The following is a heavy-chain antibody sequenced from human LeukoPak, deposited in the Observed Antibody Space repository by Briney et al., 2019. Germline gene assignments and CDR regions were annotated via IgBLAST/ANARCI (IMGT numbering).Heavy chain of an antibody. J-gene: IGHJ5*02. V-gene: IGHV3-30*18. CDR2: ISYDAVNK. Sequence: GSLRLSCVASGFTFSSYDMHWVRQAPGKGLEWVAAISYDAVNKYYADSVKGRFTISRDNSKNTLYLQMNSLRAEDTAVYYCAKDDYYDSSGYLSSWGQGTLVTVSS. CDR1: GFTFSSYD. D-gene: IGHD3-22*01. CDR3: AKDDYYDSSGYLSS.